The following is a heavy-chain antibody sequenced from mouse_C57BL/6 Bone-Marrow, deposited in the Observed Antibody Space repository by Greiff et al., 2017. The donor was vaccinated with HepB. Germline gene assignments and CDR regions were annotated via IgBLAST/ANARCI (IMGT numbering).Heavy chain of an antibody. CDR1: GYAFTNYL. Sequence: QVQLQQSGAELVRPGTSVKVSCKASGYAFTNYLIEWVKQRPGQGLEWIGVINPGSGGTNYNEKFKGKATLTADKSSSTAYMQLSSLTSEDSAVYFCFYYYGSSHWYFDVWGTGTTVTVSS. V-gene: IGHV1-54*01. CDR2: INPGSGGT. D-gene: IGHD1-1*01. J-gene: IGHJ1*03. CDR3: FYYYGSSHWYFDV.